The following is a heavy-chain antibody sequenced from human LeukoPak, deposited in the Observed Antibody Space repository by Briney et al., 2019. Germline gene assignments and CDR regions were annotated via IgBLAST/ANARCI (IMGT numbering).Heavy chain of an antibody. CDR3: ARHTGDYKTYFDY. CDR2: IYYSGST. D-gene: IGHD4-17*01. J-gene: IGHJ4*02. CDR1: GGSISSYY. V-gene: IGHV4-59*08. Sequence: PSETLSLTCTVSGGSISSYYWSWIRQPPGKGLEWIGYIYYSGSTNYNPSLKSRVTISVDTSKNQFSLKLSSVTAADTAVYYCARHTGDYKTYFDYWGQGTLVTVSS.